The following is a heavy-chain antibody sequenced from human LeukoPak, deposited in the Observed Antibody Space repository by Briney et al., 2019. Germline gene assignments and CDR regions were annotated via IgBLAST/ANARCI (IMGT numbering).Heavy chain of an antibody. CDR1: GFTFSSYA. CDR3: ARPAIRITGYFDY. D-gene: IGHD1-20*01. J-gene: IGHJ4*02. CDR2: ISYDGSNK. Sequence: GRSLRLSCAASGFTFSSYAMHWVRQAPGKGLEGVAVISYDGSNKYYADSVKGRFTISRDNSKNTLYLQMNSLRAEDTAVYYCARPAIRITGYFDYWGQGTLVTVSS. V-gene: IGHV3-30*07.